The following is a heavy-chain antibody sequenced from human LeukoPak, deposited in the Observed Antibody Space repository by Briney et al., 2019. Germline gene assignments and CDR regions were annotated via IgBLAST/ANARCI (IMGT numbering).Heavy chain of an antibody. CDR1: GGSISSSSYY. Sequence: PSETLSLTCTVSGGSISSSSYYWGWIRQPPGKGLEWVSSITVNGDGTNYADAVKGRFTISRDNSKNTVYLQMNSLRADDTAKYYCAKDRLGAVAEYPDYWGQGTLVTVSS. D-gene: IGHD6-19*01. CDR2: ITVNGDGT. CDR3: AKDRLGAVAEYPDY. V-gene: IGHV3-23*01. J-gene: IGHJ4*02.